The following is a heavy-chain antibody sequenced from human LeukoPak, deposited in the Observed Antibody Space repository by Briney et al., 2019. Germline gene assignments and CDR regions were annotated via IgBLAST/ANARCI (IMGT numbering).Heavy chain of an antibody. CDR1: GFTFNNAW. CDR2: IKSKTDGGTT. CDR3: TTAVTTTFGAFDI. Sequence: GGSLRLSCAASGFTFNNAWMSWVRQAPGKGLDCVGRIKSKTDGGTTDYAAPVKGRFTISRDDSKNTLYLQLNSLKTEDTAVYYCTTAVTTTFGAFDIWGQGTMVTVSS. V-gene: IGHV3-15*01. D-gene: IGHD4-17*01. J-gene: IGHJ3*02.